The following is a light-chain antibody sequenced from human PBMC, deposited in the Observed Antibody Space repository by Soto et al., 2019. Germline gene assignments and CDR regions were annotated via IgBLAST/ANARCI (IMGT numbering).Light chain of an antibody. CDR1: QTIDIY. J-gene: IGKJ1*01. CDR3: QQRGDWPQWT. Sequence: ELVLTQSPGTLSLSPGERATLSCRASQTIDIYLGWYQHKAGQAPRLLIYHASTRAPAIPARFSGSGSGTDVTLPISSLEPEDSAIYYCQQRGDWPQWTFSQGTRVEIK. V-gene: IGKV3-11*01. CDR2: HAS.